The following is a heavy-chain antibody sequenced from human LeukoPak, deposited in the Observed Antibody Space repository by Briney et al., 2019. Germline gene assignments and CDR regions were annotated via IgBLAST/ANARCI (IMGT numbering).Heavy chain of an antibody. V-gene: IGHV3-7*01. CDR1: GFTFGSYW. CDR3: AREEGYYDILTGYYVWFDP. CDR2: IKQDGSEK. D-gene: IGHD3-9*01. J-gene: IGHJ5*02. Sequence: AGGSLRLSCAASGFTFGSYWMSWVRQAPGKGLEWVANIKQDGSEKYYVDSVKGRFTISRDNAKNSLYLQMNSLRAEDTAVYYCAREEGYYDILTGYYVWFDPWGQGTLVTVSS.